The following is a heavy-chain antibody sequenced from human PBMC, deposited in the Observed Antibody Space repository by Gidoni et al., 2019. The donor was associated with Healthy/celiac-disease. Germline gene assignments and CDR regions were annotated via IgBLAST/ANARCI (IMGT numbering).Heavy chain of an antibody. V-gene: IGHV3-49*05. J-gene: IGHJ4*02. Sequence: EVQLVESGGGLVKPGRSLRLSCTASGFPFGDYVMSWFRQAPGKGLEWVGFIRSKAYGGTTEYAASVKGRFTISRDDSKSIAYLQMNSLKTEDTAVYYCTTTTYYYGSGSYYFDYWGQGTLVTVSS. CDR3: TTTTYYYGSGSYYFDY. CDR2: IRSKAYGGTT. CDR1: GFPFGDYV. D-gene: IGHD3-10*01.